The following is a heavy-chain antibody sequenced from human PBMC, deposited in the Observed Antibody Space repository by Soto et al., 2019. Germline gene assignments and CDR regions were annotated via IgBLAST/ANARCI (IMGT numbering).Heavy chain of an antibody. V-gene: IGHV3-74*01. Sequence: EVQLVESGGGLVQPGGSLRLSCAASGFTLSSYWMNWVRQAHGKGLVWVSRINSDGSSTSYADSVKGRFTISRDNAKNTLYLQMNSLRAEDTAVYYCARGGVGRYCSSTSCYTWVFDYWGQGTLVTVSS. CDR3: ARGGVGRYCSSTSCYTWVFDY. CDR2: INSDGSST. J-gene: IGHJ4*02. CDR1: GFTLSSYW. D-gene: IGHD2-2*02.